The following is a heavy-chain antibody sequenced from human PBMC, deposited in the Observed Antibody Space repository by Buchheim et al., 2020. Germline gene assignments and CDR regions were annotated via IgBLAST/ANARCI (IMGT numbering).Heavy chain of an antibody. CDR2: IWYDGSNK. V-gene: IGHV3-33*01. CDR1: GFTFSSYG. CDR3: ARETETSIAAKDYYYYGMDV. Sequence: VQLVESGGGVVQPGRSLRLSCAASGFTFSSYGMHWVRQAPGKGLEWVAVIWYDGSNKYYADSVKGRFTISRDNSKNTLYLQMNSLRAEDTAVYYCARETETSIAAKDYYYYGMDVWGQGTT. J-gene: IGHJ6*02. D-gene: IGHD6-6*01.